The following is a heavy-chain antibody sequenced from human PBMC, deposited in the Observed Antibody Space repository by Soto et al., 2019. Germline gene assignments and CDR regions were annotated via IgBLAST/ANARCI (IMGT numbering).Heavy chain of an antibody. V-gene: IGHV3-33*01. CDR2: IWYDGSNK. D-gene: IGHD6-19*01. CDR3: ARDHEQWLVQVAGMDV. CDR1: GFTFSSYG. J-gene: IGHJ6*02. Sequence: TGGSLRLSCAASGFTFSSYGMHWVRQAPGKGLEWVAVIWYDGSNKYYADSVKGRFTISRDNSKNTLYLQMNSLRAEDTAVYYCARDHEQWLVQVAGMDVWGQGTTVTVSS.